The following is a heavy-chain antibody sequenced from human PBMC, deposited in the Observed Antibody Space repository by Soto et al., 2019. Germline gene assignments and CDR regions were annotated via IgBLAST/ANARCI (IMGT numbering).Heavy chain of an antibody. CDR2: IYYSGST. CDR1: GGSISSSTYY. CDR3: ARRTIAMAGSYFDY. Sequence: QLQLQESGPGLVKPSETLSLTCTASGGSISSSTYYWGWIRQPPGKGLEWIGSIYYSGSTYYNPSLKSRVTISVDTSKNQFSLKLSSVTAADTAVYYCARRTIAMAGSYFDYWGQGTLVTVSS. J-gene: IGHJ4*02. D-gene: IGHD6-19*01. V-gene: IGHV4-39*01.